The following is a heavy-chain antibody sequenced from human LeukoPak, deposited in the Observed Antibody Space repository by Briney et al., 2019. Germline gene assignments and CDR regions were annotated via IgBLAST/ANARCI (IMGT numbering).Heavy chain of an antibody. D-gene: IGHD3-9*01. CDR2: IYYSGST. Sequence: SETLSLTCTVSGGSISSYYWSWIRQPPGKGLEWIGYIYYSGSTNYNPSLKSRVTISVDTSKNQFSLKLSSVTAADTAVYYCARRRYFDWSAVDYWGQGTLVTVSS. J-gene: IGHJ4*02. CDR3: ARRRYFDWSAVDY. V-gene: IGHV4-59*12. CDR1: GGSISSYY.